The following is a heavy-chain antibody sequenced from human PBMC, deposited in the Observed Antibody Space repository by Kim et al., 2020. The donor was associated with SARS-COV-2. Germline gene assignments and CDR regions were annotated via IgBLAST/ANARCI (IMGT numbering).Heavy chain of an antibody. CDR1: GGTFSSYA. J-gene: IGHJ4*02. Sequence: SVKVSCKASGGTFSSYAISWVRQAPGQGLEWMGGIIPIFGTANYAQKFQGRVTITADESTSTSYMELSSLRSEDTAVYYCARDLQGSSWPDFDYWGQGTLVTVSS. CDR3: ARDLQGSSWPDFDY. CDR2: IIPIFGTA. V-gene: IGHV1-69*13. D-gene: IGHD6-13*01.